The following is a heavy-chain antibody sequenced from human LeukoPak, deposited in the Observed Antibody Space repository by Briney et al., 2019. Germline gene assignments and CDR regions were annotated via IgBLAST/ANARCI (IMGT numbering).Heavy chain of an antibody. V-gene: IGHV1-69*04. CDR1: GVTFSSYT. J-gene: IGHJ4*02. Sequence: SVKDSCKASGVTFSSYTISWVRQAPGQGLEWMGRIIPILGIENYAQKFQGRVTITADKSTSTAYMELSSPRSEDTAVYYCARDLGNMVRGDSGREFDYWGQGTLVTVSS. D-gene: IGHD3-10*01. CDR2: IIPILGIE. CDR3: ARDLGNMVRGDSGREFDY.